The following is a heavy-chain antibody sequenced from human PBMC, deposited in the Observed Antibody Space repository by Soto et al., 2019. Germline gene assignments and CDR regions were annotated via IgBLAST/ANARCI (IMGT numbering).Heavy chain of an antibody. V-gene: IGHV5-51*01. D-gene: IGHD3-16*01. CDR3: ARAALILGAFEI. J-gene: IGHJ3*02. CDR1: GYSFSSYW. Sequence: GESLKISCKGSGYSFSSYWIGWGRQMPGKGLEWMGIIYPGDSDTRYSPSFQGQVTISADKSISTAYLQWSSLKASDTAMYYGARAALILGAFEIWGQGTMVTVSS. CDR2: IYPGDSDT.